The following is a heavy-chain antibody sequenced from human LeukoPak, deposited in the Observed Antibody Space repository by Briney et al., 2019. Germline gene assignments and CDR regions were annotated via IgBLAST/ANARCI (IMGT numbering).Heavy chain of an antibody. CDR2: INPNSGGT. V-gene: IGHV1-2*02. Sequence: ASVKVSCKASGYTFIGYYMHWVRQAPGQGREWMGWINPNSGGTNYAQKFQGRVTMTRDTSISTAYMELSRLRSDDTAVYYCARAKYNWNDVGYFDYWGQGTLVTVSS. CDR3: ARAKYNWNDVGYFDY. CDR1: GYTFIGYY. D-gene: IGHD1-20*01. J-gene: IGHJ4*02.